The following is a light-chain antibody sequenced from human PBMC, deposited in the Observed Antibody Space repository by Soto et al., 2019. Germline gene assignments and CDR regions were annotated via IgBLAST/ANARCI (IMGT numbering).Light chain of an antibody. CDR3: SSYTSSSTLLV. CDR1: SSDVCGYNY. V-gene: IGLV2-14*01. CDR2: DVS. Sequence: QSALTQPASVSGSPGQSITISCTGTSSDVCGYNYVSWCQQHPGKAPKLMIYDVSNRPSGVSNRFSGSKSGNTASLTISGLQAEDEADYYCSSYTSSSTLLVFGTGTKLTVL. J-gene: IGLJ1*01.